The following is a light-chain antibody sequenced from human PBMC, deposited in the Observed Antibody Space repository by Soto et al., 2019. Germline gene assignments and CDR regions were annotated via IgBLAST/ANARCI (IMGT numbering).Light chain of an antibody. CDR1: QSVNTKY. CDR3: QQFGTSSLVT. CDR2: GVS. Sequence: EIVLTQSPGTLSLSPGERATLSCRASQSVNTKYLAWYQQKPGQAPRLLISGVSSRATCIPDRFSGSGSGIDFILTISRVEPEDFAVYYCQQFGTSSLVTFGPGTKVDIK. V-gene: IGKV3-20*01. J-gene: IGKJ3*01.